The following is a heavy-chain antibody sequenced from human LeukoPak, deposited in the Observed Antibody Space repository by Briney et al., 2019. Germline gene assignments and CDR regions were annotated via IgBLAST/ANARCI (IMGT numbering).Heavy chain of an antibody. V-gene: IGHV3-7*01. Sequence: GMSLRLSCAASGFTVSSRAMHWVRQAPGKGLEWVARLHPDGSERNYVGSVEGRFTVFGDNAKSSLFLQMHSLRVEDTAVYYCARGGYSFDYLGQGTLVTVSS. CDR1: GFTVSSRA. J-gene: IGHJ4*02. CDR2: LHPDGSER. CDR3: ARGGYSFDY. D-gene: IGHD5-12*01.